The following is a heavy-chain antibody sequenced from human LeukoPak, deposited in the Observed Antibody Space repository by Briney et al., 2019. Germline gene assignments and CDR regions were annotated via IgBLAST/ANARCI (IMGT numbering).Heavy chain of an antibody. Sequence: GGSLRLSCAASGFMFTDFAMHWVRQAPGKGLQWVAVISNDERNKYYADSVKGRFTISRDNAKNSLYLQMNSLRAEDTAVYYCARAYYYGSGSYPDSWGQGTLVTVSS. CDR3: ARAYYYGSGSYPDS. CDR2: ISNDERNK. D-gene: IGHD3-10*01. V-gene: IGHV3-30*04. CDR1: GFMFTDFA. J-gene: IGHJ5*01.